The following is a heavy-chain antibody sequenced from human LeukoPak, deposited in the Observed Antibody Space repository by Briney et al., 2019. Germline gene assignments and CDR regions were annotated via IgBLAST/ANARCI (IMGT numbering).Heavy chain of an antibody. V-gene: IGHV5-51*01. J-gene: IGHJ3*02. CDR2: IYPGDSDT. CDR1: GYSFTSYW. D-gene: IGHD6-13*01. CDR3: ARHPRPISSNSYDAFDI. Sequence: GESLKISCKGSGYSFTSYWSGWVRQMPGKGLEWMGIIYPGDSDTRYSPSFQGQVTISADKSISTAYLQWSSLKASDTAMYYCARHPRPISSNSYDAFDIWGQGKMITVSS.